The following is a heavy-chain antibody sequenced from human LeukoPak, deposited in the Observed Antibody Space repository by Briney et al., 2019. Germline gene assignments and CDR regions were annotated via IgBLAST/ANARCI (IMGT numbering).Heavy chain of an antibody. CDR2: IYHRGTT. D-gene: IGHD6-13*01. J-gene: IGHJ6*03. CDR3: ARLYSSSWYGYYYYYYYMDV. CDR1: GYSISSGYY. V-gene: IGHV4-38-2*02. Sequence: SETLSLTCTVSGYSISSGYYWVWIRQSPGKGLEWIGSIYHRGTTYYNPSLNSRVTISVDTSKNQFSLKLSSVTAADTAVYYCARLYSSSWYGYYYYYYYMDVWGKGTTVTISS.